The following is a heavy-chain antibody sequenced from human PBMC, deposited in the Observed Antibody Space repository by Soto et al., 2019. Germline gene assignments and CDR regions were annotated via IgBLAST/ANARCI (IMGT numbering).Heavy chain of an antibody. J-gene: IGHJ4*02. CDR1: GFTFSDSA. CDR3: SPGVDY. CDR2: IKNKANNYAT. Sequence: EVQLVESGGGLVQPGGSLQLSCAASGFTFSDSAMHWVRQTSGKGLEWVGRIKNKANNYATAYAASVNGRFTISRDDAKNTAYLQMNSLKIEDTAVYYCSPGVDYWGQGTLVTVSS. V-gene: IGHV3-73*02.